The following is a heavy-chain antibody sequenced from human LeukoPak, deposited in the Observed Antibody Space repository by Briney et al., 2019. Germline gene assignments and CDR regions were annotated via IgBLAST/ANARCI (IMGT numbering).Heavy chain of an antibody. CDR2: ISSSGSTI. D-gene: IGHD6-13*01. V-gene: IGHV3-48*03. Sequence: GGSLRLSCAASGFTFSSYEMNWVRQAPGKGLEWVSYISSSGSTIYYADSVKGRFTISRDNAKNSLYLQMNSLRAEDTAVYYCARVVRYSSSWYHYYYYYMDVWGKGTTVTISS. CDR3: ARVVRYSSSWYHYYYYYMDV. CDR1: GFTFSSYE. J-gene: IGHJ6*03.